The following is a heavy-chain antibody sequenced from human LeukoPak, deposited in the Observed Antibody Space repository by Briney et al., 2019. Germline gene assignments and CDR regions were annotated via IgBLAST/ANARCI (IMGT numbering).Heavy chain of an antibody. J-gene: IGHJ4*02. D-gene: IGHD6-13*01. V-gene: IGHV3-11*04. CDR2: MDDSGRTI. CDR1: GFSFIDYY. Sequence: GGSLRLSCAASGFSFIDYYMSWIRQAPGKGLEWVSYMDDSGRTIYYGGPVKGRFTISRDNATTSLFLQMNLLPAEDTAVYFCARVRRAAADSLRYFDYWGQGTLVTVSS. CDR3: ARVRRAAADSLRYFDY.